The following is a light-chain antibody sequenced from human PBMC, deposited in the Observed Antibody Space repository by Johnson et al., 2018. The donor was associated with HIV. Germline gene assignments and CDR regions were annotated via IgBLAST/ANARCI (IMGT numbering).Light chain of an antibody. Sequence: QPVLTQPPSVSAAPGQRVNISCSGNSSNIENYFVSWYQQLPGAAPTLLIYEDNKRPSGIPDRFSGSKSGTSATLDISGLQTGDEADYYCGTWDSGLSAGVFGTGTKVTVL. CDR3: GTWDSGLSAGV. V-gene: IGLV1-51*02. J-gene: IGLJ1*01. CDR1: SSNIENYF. CDR2: EDN.